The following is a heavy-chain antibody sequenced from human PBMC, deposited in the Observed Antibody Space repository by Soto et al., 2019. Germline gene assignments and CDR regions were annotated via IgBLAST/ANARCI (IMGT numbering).Heavy chain of an antibody. V-gene: IGHV3-30-3*01. CDR3: ARETRGGESLMDV. CDR2: ISYDGANA. D-gene: IGHD3-16*01. CDR1: GLTLSTIS. J-gene: IGHJ6*02. Sequence: QVQLVESGGGVVQPGGSLRLSCVASGLTLSTISVHWVRQAPGKGLEWVATISYDGANAYYADSVKGRFTISRDNSRNTVYLQMHSLRVEDTAIYYCARETRGGESLMDVWGQGTTVTVSS.